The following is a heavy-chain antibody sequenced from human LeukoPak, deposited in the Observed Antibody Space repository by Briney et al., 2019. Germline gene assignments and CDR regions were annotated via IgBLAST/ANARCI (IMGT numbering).Heavy chain of an antibody. J-gene: IGHJ3*02. CDR3: ARDLPYYDILTGYYLSNAFDI. Sequence: GGSLRLSCAASGFTFSSYWMSWVRQAPGKGLEWVANIKQDGSEKYYVDSVKGRLTISRDNAKNSLYLQMNSLRAEDTAVYYCARDLPYYDILTGYYLSNAFDIWGQGTMVTVSS. V-gene: IGHV3-7*03. CDR1: GFTFSSYW. CDR2: IKQDGSEK. D-gene: IGHD3-9*01.